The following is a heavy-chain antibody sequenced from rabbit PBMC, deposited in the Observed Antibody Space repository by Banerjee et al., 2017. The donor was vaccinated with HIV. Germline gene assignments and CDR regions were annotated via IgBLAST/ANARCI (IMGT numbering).Heavy chain of an antibody. J-gene: IGHJ4*01. Sequence: QSLEESGGGLVQPEGSLTLTCTASGFSFSNGYVMCWVRQAPGKGLEWIACINTISADTVYATWAKGRFTISKASWTTVTLQMTSLTAADTASYFCARFIASFAGYGYANLWGPGTLVTVS. CDR3: ARFIASFAGYGYANL. D-gene: IGHD6-1*01. V-gene: IGHV1S40*01. CDR2: INTISADT. CDR1: GFSFSNGYV.